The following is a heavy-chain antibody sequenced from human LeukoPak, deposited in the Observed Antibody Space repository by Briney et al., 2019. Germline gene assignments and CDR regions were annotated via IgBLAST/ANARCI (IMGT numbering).Heavy chain of an antibody. CDR2: ISYDGGNK. V-gene: IGHV3-30-3*01. CDR1: GFTLNTYA. D-gene: IGHD6-13*01. J-gene: IGHJ2*01. Sequence: PGGSLRLSCAASGFTLNTYAINWVRQAPGKGLEWVAVISYDGGNKYYADSVKGRFTISRDNSKNTVYLQMNSLRAEDTAVYYCARGGDSCRWYYYFDLWGRGTLVTVSS. CDR3: ARGGDSCRWYYYFDL.